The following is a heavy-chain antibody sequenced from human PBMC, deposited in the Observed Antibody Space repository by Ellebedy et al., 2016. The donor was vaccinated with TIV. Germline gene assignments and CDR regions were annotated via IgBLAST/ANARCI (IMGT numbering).Heavy chain of an antibody. D-gene: IGHD3-10*01. CDR3: ARGRPYGSGSFPRAEYFQH. CDR2: ISYDGGDK. CDR1: GFTFSSYA. Sequence: PGGSLRLSCAASGFTFSSYAMHWVRQAPGKGLEWVAVISYDGGDKYYAESVRGRFTIYRDNSKNMLYLQMNSLRAEDTAVYHCARGRPYGSGSFPRAEYFQHWGQGTLVTVSS. J-gene: IGHJ1*01. V-gene: IGHV3-30*04.